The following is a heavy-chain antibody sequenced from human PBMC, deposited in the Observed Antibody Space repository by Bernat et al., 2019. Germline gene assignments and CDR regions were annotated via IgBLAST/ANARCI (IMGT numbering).Heavy chain of an antibody. Sequence: QVQPVESGGGVVQPGGSLRLSCAVSGFTLSTFAMHWVRQAPGKGLEWVAKILNDGSQKYYADPVKGRFIISRDNSKNTLYLQMNSLRAEDTAVYHCARDYCSGGTCHFDYWGQGTLVTVSS. CDR3: ARDYCSGGTCHFDY. CDR1: GFTLSTFA. V-gene: IGHV3-30*01. D-gene: IGHD2-15*01. CDR2: ILNDGSQK. J-gene: IGHJ4*02.